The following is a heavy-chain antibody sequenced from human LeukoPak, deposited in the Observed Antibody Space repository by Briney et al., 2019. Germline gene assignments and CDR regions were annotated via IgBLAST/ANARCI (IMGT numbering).Heavy chain of an antibody. CDR1: GYTFTSYG. CDR2: ISAYNGNT. D-gene: IGHD2-2*01. Sequence: ASVKVSCKASGYTFTSYGISWVRQAPGRGLEWMGWISAYNGNTNYAQKLQGRVTMTTDTSTSTAYMELRSLRSDDTAVYYCARDFCSSTSCPRPFDYWGQGTLVTVSS. V-gene: IGHV1-18*01. CDR3: ARDFCSSTSCPRPFDY. J-gene: IGHJ4*02.